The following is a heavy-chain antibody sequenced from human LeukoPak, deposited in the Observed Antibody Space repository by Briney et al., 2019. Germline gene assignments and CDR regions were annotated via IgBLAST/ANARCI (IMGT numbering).Heavy chain of an antibody. V-gene: IGHV3-48*03. CDR2: ISSRGNTI. Sequence: GGSLRLSCAASGFTFSSYEMNWVRQAPGKGLEWVSFISSRGNTIYYADSVKGRFTISRDNAKNSVYLQMNSLRAEDTAVYYCARDRRIRGTYYYYGMDVWGHGTTVTVSS. D-gene: IGHD3-16*01. J-gene: IGHJ6*02. CDR1: GFTFSSYE. CDR3: ARDRRIRGTYYYYGMDV.